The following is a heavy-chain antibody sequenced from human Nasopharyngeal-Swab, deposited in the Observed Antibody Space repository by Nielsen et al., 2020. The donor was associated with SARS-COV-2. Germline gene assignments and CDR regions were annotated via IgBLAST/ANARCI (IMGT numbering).Heavy chain of an antibody. D-gene: IGHD6-13*01. Sequence: GESLKISCAASGFTFSSYWMSWVRQAPGKGLEWVANIKQDGSEKYYVDSVKGRFTISRDNAKNSLYLQMNSLRAEDTAVYYCAKVRPPYSSSWADYFDYWGQGTLVTVSS. CDR2: IKQDGSEK. CDR1: GFTFSSYW. J-gene: IGHJ4*02. CDR3: AKVRPPYSSSWADYFDY. V-gene: IGHV3-7*01.